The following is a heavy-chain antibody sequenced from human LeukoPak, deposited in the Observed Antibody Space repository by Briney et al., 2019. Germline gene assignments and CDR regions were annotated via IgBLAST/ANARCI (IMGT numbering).Heavy chain of an antibody. CDR2: IYYSGTT. CDR3: ARGAYDSSAYYYYFDY. J-gene: IGHJ4*02. CDR1: GDSIGTNS. V-gene: IGHV4-59*01. Sequence: PSETLSLTCTVSGDSIGTNSWIWIRQPPGKGLEWIGYIYYSGTTNYNSSLKSRVTISIDTSKSQFSLKLSSVTAADTAIYYCARGAYDSSAYYYYFDYWGQGTLVTVPS. D-gene: IGHD3-22*01.